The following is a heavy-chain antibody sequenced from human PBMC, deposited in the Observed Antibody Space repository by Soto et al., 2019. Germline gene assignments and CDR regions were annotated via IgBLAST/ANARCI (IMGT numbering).Heavy chain of an antibody. Sequence: VGSLRLSCASSVFTFSSYGMHCVRHSPGKWLEWVAVISYDGSNKYYADSVKGRFTISRDNSKNTLYLQMNSLRAEDTAVYYCAKEGADCGGDCPFDYLGQGTLVIVSS. CDR1: VFTFSSYG. V-gene: IGHV3-30*18. CDR3: AKEGADCGGDCPFDY. J-gene: IGHJ4*02. CDR2: ISYDGSNK. D-gene: IGHD2-21*02.